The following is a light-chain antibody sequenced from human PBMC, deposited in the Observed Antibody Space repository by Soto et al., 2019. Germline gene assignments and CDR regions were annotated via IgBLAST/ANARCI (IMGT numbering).Light chain of an antibody. CDR1: QSISDY. CDR3: QQRSDWSFT. Sequence: EIVLTQSPATLSLSPGERATLSYRASQSISDYLGWYQQKPGQPPRLLIYDASNRAPGIPARFSGSGSGTDFTLTISSLEPEDFAVYYCQQRSDWSFTFGPGTKVDIQ. CDR2: DAS. V-gene: IGKV3-11*01. J-gene: IGKJ3*01.